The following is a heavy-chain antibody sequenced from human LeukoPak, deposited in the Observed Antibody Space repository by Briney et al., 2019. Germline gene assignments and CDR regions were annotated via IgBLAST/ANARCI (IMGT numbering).Heavy chain of an antibody. CDR2: MSIIDDSI. Sequence: GGPLRLSCVASGSTLRNYIMTWVRQATGKGLEWVSSMSIIDDSIYCADSVKGRFTISRDNSKSTLSLQMSSLRAEDTGVYYCAREGYTSDYAGAFDIWGQGSVVTVSS. CDR3: AREGYTSDYAGAFDI. CDR1: GSTLRNYI. V-gene: IGHV3-23*01. D-gene: IGHD2-2*01. J-gene: IGHJ3*02.